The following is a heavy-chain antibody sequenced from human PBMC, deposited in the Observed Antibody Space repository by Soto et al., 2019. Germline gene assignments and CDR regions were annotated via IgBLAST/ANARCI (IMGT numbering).Heavy chain of an antibody. Sequence: QVQLVESGGGVVQPGRSLRLSCAASGFTFSSYGMHWVRQAPGKGLEWVAVIWYDGSNKYYADSVKGRFTISRDNSKNTLYLQMNSLRAEDTAVYYCARDHQVLRYFDWPDAFDIWGQGTMVTVSS. CDR1: GFTFSSYG. V-gene: IGHV3-33*01. CDR3: ARDHQVLRYFDWPDAFDI. D-gene: IGHD3-9*01. J-gene: IGHJ3*02. CDR2: IWYDGSNK.